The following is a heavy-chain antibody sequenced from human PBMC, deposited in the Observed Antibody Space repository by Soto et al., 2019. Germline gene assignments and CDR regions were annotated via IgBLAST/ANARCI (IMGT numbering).Heavy chain of an antibody. Sequence: PSQTLSLTCTVSGGSISSYYWSWIRQPPGKGLEWIGYIYYSGSTNYNPSLKSRVTISVDTSKNQFSLKLSSVTAADTAVYYCARRTSGWYSWDWFDPLGQGNPVTVSS. J-gene: IGHJ5*02. V-gene: IGHV4-59*01. CDR2: IYYSGST. CDR3: ARRTSGWYSWDWFDP. D-gene: IGHD6-19*01. CDR1: GGSISSYY.